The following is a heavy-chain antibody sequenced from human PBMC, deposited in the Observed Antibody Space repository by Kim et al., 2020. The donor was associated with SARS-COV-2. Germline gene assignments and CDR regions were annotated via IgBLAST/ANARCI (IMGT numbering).Heavy chain of an antibody. D-gene: IGHD4-17*01. V-gene: IGHV1-18*01. CDR3: ARDNAVTTSYFDY. Sequence: YAREFHGRTLMTTDTTTSTAYMELRSLRSDDTAAYYCARDNAVTTSYFDYWGQGTLVTVSS. J-gene: IGHJ4*02.